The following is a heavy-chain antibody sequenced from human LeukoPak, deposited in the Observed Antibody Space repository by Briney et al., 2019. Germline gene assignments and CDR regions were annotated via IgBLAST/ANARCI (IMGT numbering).Heavy chain of an antibody. CDR1: GGSISSSSYY. CDR3: AREGSGWYRNAFDI. V-gene: IGHV4-39*07. J-gene: IGHJ3*02. Sequence: KPSETLSLTCTVSGGSISSSSYYWGWSRQPPGRGLEWIGSIYYSGSTYYNPSLKSRVTISVDTSKNQFSLKLSSVPAADTAVYYCAREGSGWYRNAFDIWGQGTMVTVSS. CDR2: IYYSGST. D-gene: IGHD6-19*01.